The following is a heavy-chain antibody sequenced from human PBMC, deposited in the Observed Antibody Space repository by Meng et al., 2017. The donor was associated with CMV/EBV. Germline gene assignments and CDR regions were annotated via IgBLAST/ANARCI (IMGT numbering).Heavy chain of an antibody. J-gene: IGHJ6*02. CDR2: ISAYNGNT. V-gene: IGHV1-18*01. CDR1: GYTFTSYG. CDR3: ARDLNSSSWFYYYYYGMDV. Sequence: ASVKVSCKASGYTFTSYGISWVRQAPGQGLEWMGWISAYNGNTNYAQKLQGRVTMTTDTSTSTAYMELRGLRSDDTAVYYCARDLNSSSWFYYYYYGMDVWGQGTTVTVSS. D-gene: IGHD6-13*01.